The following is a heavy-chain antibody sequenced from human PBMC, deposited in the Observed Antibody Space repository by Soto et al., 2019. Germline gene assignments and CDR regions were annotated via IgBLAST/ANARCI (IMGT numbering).Heavy chain of an antibody. CDR3: AREAVAGTDAFDI. V-gene: IGHV3-48*01. D-gene: IGHD6-19*01. J-gene: IGHJ3*02. Sequence: GGSLRLSCAASGFTFSSYSMNWARQAPGKGLEWVSYISSSSSTIYYADSVKGRFTISRDNAKNSLYLQMNSLRAEDTAVYYCAREAVAGTDAFDIWGQGTMVTV. CDR2: ISSSSSTI. CDR1: GFTFSSYS.